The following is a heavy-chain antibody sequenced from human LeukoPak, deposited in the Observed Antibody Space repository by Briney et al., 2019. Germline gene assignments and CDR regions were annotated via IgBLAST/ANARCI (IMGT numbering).Heavy chain of an antibody. CDR2: IYHSGST. V-gene: IGHV4-38-2*02. CDR3: ARWLERDAFDI. J-gene: IGHJ3*02. Sequence: SETLSLTCTVSGYSISSGYYWGWIRQPPGKGLEWIGSIYHSGSTYYNPSLKSRVTISVDTSKNQFSLKLSSVTAADTAVYYCARWLERDAFDIWGQGKMVTVSS. D-gene: IGHD1-1*01. CDR1: GYSISSGYY.